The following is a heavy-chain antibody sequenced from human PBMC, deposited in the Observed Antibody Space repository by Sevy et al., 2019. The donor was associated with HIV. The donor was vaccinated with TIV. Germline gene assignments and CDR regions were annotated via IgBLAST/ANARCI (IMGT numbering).Heavy chain of an antibody. Sequence: GGSLRLSCPASGFTFSSYWMSWVRQAPGKGLEWVANIKQDGSEKYYVDSVKGRFTISRDNAKNSLYLQMNSLRAEDTAVYYCAREGGTIVGATTNYYFDYWGQGTLVTVSS. J-gene: IGHJ4*02. D-gene: IGHD1-26*01. CDR1: GFTFSSYW. CDR3: AREGGTIVGATTNYYFDY. V-gene: IGHV3-7*03. CDR2: IKQDGSEK.